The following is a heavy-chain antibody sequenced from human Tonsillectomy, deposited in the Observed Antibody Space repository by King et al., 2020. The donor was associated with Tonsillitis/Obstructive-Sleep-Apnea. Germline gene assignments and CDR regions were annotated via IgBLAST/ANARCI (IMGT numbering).Heavy chain of an antibody. CDR1: GFTFSDYS. J-gene: IGHJ4*02. V-gene: IGHV3-11*05. Sequence: VQLVESGGGLVKPGGSLRLSCAASGFTFSDYSMSWIRQAPGKGLEGVSYISISSSYTNYADSVKGQFTISRDNAKNSLYLQMNSLRAEDTAVYYCARVSAIQYYFDYWGQGTLVTVSS. D-gene: IGHD2-2*01. CDR3: ARVSAIQYYFDY. CDR2: ISISSSYT.